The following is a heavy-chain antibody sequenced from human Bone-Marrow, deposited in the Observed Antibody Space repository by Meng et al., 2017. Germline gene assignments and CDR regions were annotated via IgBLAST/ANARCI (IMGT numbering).Heavy chain of an antibody. CDR2: IKQDGSEK. D-gene: IGHD3-10*01. CDR3: ARERGSRQFDL. CDR1: GFTFSSYW. V-gene: IGHV3-7*01. Sequence: GESLKISCAASGFTFSSYWMSWVRQAPGKGLEWVANIKQDGSEKYYVDSVKGRFTISRDNAKNSLYLQMNSLRAEDTAVYYCARERGSRQFDLWGRGTLVTVSS. J-gene: IGHJ2*01.